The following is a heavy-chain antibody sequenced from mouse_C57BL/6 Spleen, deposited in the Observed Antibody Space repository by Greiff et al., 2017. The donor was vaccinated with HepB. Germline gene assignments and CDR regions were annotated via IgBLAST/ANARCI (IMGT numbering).Heavy chain of an antibody. CDR1: SYAFSSSW. CDR3: AREQVNAMDY. J-gene: IGHJ4*01. V-gene: IGHV1-82*01. D-gene: IGHD2-13*01. Sequence: VKLQESGPELVKPGASVKISCKASSYAFSSSWMNWVKQRPGKGLEWIGRIYPGDGDTNYNGKFKGKATLTADKSSSTAYMQLSSLTSEDSAVYFCAREQVNAMDYWGQGTSVTVSS. CDR2: IYPGDGDT.